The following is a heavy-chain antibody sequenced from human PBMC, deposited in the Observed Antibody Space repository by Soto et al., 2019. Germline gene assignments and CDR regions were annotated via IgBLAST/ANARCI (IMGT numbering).Heavy chain of an antibody. Sequence: GGSLRLSCAASGFTFSSYGMHWVRQAPGKGLEWVAVIWYDGSNKYYADSVKGRFTISRDNSKNTLYLQMNSLRAEDTAVYYCARESIAVAGNRPFDYWGQGTLVTVSS. CDR3: ARESIAVAGNRPFDY. CDR2: IWYDGSNK. V-gene: IGHV3-33*01. CDR1: GFTFSSYG. D-gene: IGHD6-19*01. J-gene: IGHJ4*02.